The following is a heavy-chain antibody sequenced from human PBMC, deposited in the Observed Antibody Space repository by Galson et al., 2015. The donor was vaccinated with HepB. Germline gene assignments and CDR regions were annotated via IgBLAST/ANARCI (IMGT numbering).Heavy chain of an antibody. D-gene: IGHD3/OR15-3a*01. Sequence: SVRLSCAASGFTFSTYAMHWVRQAPGEGLEWVAAISKDGSEKYYADSVKGRLTISRDNPKNTLNLQMNSLRPEDTAVYYCARSHRTGLYDAFDIWGQGAGVTVSS. CDR3: ARSHRTGLYDAFDI. J-gene: IGHJ3*02. V-gene: IGHV3-30-3*01. CDR2: ISKDGSEK. CDR1: GFTFSTYA.